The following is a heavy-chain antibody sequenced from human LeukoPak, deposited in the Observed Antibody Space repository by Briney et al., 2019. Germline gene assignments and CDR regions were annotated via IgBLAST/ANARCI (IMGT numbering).Heavy chain of an antibody. CDR3: ASLVVVTAISKTYYFDY. D-gene: IGHD2-21*02. V-gene: IGHV4-34*01. CDR2: INHSGST. CDR1: GGSISSYY. J-gene: IGHJ4*02. Sequence: SETLSLTCTVSGGSISSYYWSWIRQPPGKGLEWIGEINHSGSTNYNPSLKSRVTISVDTSKNQFSLKLSSVTAADTAVYYCASLVVVTAISKTYYFDYWGQGTLVTVSS.